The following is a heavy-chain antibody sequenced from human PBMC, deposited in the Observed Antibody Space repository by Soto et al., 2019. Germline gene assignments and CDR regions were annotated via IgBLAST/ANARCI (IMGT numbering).Heavy chain of an antibody. V-gene: IGHV3-23*01. Sequence: GGSLRLSCAASGFTFSSYAMSWVRQAPGKGLEWVSAISGSGGSTYYADSVKGRFTISRDNSKNTLYLQMNSLRAEDTAVYYCAKDTLGIAAAGIPGMAFDIWGQGTMVTVSS. CDR2: ISGSGGST. CDR1: GFTFSSYA. D-gene: IGHD6-13*01. CDR3: AKDTLGIAAAGIPGMAFDI. J-gene: IGHJ3*02.